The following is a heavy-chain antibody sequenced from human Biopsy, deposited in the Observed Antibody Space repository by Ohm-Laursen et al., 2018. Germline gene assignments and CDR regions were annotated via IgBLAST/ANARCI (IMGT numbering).Heavy chain of an antibody. CDR2: ITHSGYT. CDR1: SGSFSSNY. Sequence: PSETLSLTCPVYSGSFSSNYWTWVRQPPGKGLEWIGEITHSGYTNYNPSLKSRVTVSVDTSKNQFSLKLSSVTAADTAVYYCASRLYGPNPIDYWGQGTLVTVSS. V-gene: IGHV4-34*01. J-gene: IGHJ4*02. CDR3: ASRLYGPNPIDY. D-gene: IGHD2-8*01.